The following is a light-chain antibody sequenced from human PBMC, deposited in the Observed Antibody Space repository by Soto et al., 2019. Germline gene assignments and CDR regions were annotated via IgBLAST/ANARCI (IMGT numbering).Light chain of an antibody. CDR3: AAWDDSLNGVV. CDR2: SNS. V-gene: IGLV1-44*01. J-gene: IGLJ2*01. Sequence: QSVLTQPPSASWTPGQRVTISCSGSSFNIGGNTVNWYQQVPGTAPKLLIYSNSQRPSGVPDRFSGSKSGTSASLAISGLQSEDDADYYCAAWDDSLNGVVFGGGTKLTVL. CDR1: SFNIGGNT.